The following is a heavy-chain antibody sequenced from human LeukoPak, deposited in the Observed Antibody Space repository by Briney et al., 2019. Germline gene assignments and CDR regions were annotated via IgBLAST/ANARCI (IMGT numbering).Heavy chain of an antibody. CDR1: GFTVSSNY. Sequence: GGSLRLSCAASGFTVSSNYMSWVRQAPGKGLEWVSVIYSGGSTYYADSVKGRFTISRDNAKNSLYLQMNSLRAEDTAVYYCARDAGIAVAGIDYWGQGTLVTISS. D-gene: IGHD6-19*01. CDR3: ARDAGIAVAGIDY. CDR2: IYSGGST. V-gene: IGHV3-66*01. J-gene: IGHJ4*02.